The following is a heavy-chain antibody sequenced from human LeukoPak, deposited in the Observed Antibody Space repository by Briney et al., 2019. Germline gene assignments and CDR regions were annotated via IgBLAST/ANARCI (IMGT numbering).Heavy chain of an antibody. J-gene: IGHJ4*02. CDR3: ARVTGYMTEDYFDY. CDR1: GGSISSYY. D-gene: IGHD6-13*01. Sequence: SETLSLTCSVSGGSISSYYWSWLRQPPGKGLEWIGYIYYSGSTNYNPSLKSRVTISVDTSKNQFSLRLSSVTAADTAVYYCARVTGYMTEDYFDYWGQGTLITVSS. CDR2: IYYSGST. V-gene: IGHV4-59*01.